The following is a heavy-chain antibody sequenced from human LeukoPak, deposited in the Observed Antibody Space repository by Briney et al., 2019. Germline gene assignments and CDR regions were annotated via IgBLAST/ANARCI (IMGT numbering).Heavy chain of an antibody. D-gene: IGHD3-22*01. Sequence: GASVKVSCKASGGTFSSYAISWVRQAPGQGLEWMGGIIPIFGTANYAQKFQGRVTITADESTSTAYMEPSSLRSEDTAVYYCARGGSSGYYPYYFDYWGQGTLVTVSS. CDR2: IIPIFGTA. J-gene: IGHJ4*02. CDR1: GGTFSSYA. CDR3: ARGGSSGYYPYYFDY. V-gene: IGHV1-69*13.